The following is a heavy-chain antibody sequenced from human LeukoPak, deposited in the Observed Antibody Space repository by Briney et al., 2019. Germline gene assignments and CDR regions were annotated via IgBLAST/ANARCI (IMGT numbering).Heavy chain of an antibody. V-gene: IGHV4-59*01. CDR3: ARGALLWFGDRMEYYFDY. D-gene: IGHD3-10*01. CDR1: SGSITNYY. J-gene: IGHJ4*02. Sequence: SETLSLTCTVSSGSITNYYWSWIRQPPGKGLEWVGFIYYSGNTNYNPSLKSRVTISVDTSKNQFSLKLSSMTAADTTVYYCARGALLWFGDRMEYYFDYWGQGTLLTVSS. CDR2: IYYSGNT.